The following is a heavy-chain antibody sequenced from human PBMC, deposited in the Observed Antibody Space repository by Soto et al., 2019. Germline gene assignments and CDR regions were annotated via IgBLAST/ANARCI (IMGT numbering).Heavy chain of an antibody. V-gene: IGHV1-69*06. J-gene: IGHJ4*02. CDR3: ACDYVDIVASIMDY. Sequence: QVQLVQSGAEVKKPGSSVKVSCKASGGTFSSYAISWVRQAPGQGLEWMGGIIPIFGTANYAQKFQGRVTMNADKSTSTAYMELSRLRSEATAVYYCACDYVDIVASIMDYWGQGTLVTVSS. D-gene: IGHD5-12*01. CDR2: IIPIFGTA. CDR1: GGTFSSYA.